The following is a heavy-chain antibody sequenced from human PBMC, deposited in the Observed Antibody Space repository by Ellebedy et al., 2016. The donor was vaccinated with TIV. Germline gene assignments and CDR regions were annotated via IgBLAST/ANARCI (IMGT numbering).Heavy chain of an antibody. CDR2: ISYDGSNK. D-gene: IGHD2-15*01. CDR3: AKDRLVVVVAASNGMDV. Sequence: GESLKISXAASGFTFSSYGMHWVRQAPGKGLEWVAVISYDGSNKYYADSVKGRFTISRDNSKNTLYLQMNSLRAEDTAVYYCAKDRLVVVVAASNGMDVWGQGTTVTVSS. J-gene: IGHJ6*02. V-gene: IGHV3-30*18. CDR1: GFTFSSYG.